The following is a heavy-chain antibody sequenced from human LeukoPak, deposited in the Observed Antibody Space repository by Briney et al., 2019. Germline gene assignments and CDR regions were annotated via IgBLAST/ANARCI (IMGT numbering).Heavy chain of an antibody. CDR3: ARQSSWFDP. D-gene: IGHD6-6*01. Sequence: GASVRVSCTASGYTFTGYNMHWVRQAPGQGLEWMGWITPNSGGTNYAQKFQGRVTMTRDTSISTAYMELSRLRSDDTAVYYCARQSSWFDPWGQGTLVTVSS. CDR2: ITPNSGGT. J-gene: IGHJ5*02. V-gene: IGHV1-2*02. CDR1: GYTFTGYN.